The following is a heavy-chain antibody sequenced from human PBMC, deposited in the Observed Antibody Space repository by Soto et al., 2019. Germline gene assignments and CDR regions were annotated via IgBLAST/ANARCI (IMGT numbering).Heavy chain of an antibody. D-gene: IGHD3-16*02. CDR2: ISAYNGNT. V-gene: IGHV1-18*01. CDR3: ARDSYIWRSYREYYYYYYMDV. J-gene: IGHJ6*03. Sequence: ASVKVSCKASGYTFTSYGISWVRQAPGQGLEWMGWISAYNGNTNYAQKLQGRVTMTTDTSTSTAYMELRSLRSDDTAVYYCARDSYIWRSYREYYYYYYMDVWGKGTTVTVSS. CDR1: GYTFTSYG.